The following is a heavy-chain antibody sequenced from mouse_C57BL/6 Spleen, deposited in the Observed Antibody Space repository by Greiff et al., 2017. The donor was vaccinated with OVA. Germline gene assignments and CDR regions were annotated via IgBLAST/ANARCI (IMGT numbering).Heavy chain of an antibody. CDR2: INPSSGYT. Sequence: VQLQQSGAELAKPGASVKLSCKASGYTFTSYWMHWVKQRPGQGLEWIGYINPSSGYTNYNQKFKDKATLTADKSSSTAYMQLSSLTYEDSAVYYCANYYGSSDYDMDYWGQGTSLTVSS. CDR3: ANYYGSSDYDMDY. CDR1: GYTFTSYW. D-gene: IGHD1-1*01. V-gene: IGHV1-7*01. J-gene: IGHJ4*01.